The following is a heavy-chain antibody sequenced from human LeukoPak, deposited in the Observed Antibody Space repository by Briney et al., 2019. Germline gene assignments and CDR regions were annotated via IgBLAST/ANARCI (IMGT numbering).Heavy chain of an antibody. D-gene: IGHD3-22*01. Sequence: ASVKVSCKASGYTFTGYYMHWVRQAPGQGLEWMGWINPNSGGTNYAQKFQGWVTMTRDTSISTAYMELSRLRSDDTAVYYCARDAPSIYCDSSGYSYYYYGMDVWGQGTTVTVSS. CDR3: ARDAPSIYCDSSGYSYYYYGMDV. CDR1: GYTFTGYY. V-gene: IGHV1-2*04. J-gene: IGHJ6*02. CDR2: INPNSGGT.